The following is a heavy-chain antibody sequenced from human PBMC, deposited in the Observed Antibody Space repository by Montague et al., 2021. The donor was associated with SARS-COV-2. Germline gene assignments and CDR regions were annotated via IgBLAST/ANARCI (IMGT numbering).Heavy chain of an antibody. CDR3: AKARGSGSYYLGQ. D-gene: IGHD3-10*01. V-gene: IGHV3-7*01. CDR2: IKQDGSEK. Sequence: SLRLSCAASGFTFSSYWMSWVRQAPGKGLEWVANIKQDGSEKYYVDSVKGRFTISRDNAKNSLYLQMNSLRVEDTGVYYCAKARGSGSYYLGQWGQGTLVTVSS. J-gene: IGHJ1*01. CDR1: GFTFSSYW.